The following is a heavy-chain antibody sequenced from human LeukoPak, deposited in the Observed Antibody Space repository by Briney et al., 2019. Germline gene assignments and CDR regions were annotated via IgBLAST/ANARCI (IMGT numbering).Heavy chain of an antibody. CDR1: VFTVSSNY. Sequence: GGSLRLSCAASVFTVSSNYMTWVRQAPGKGLEWVSLIYSGGSTDYADSVKGRFTISRDNSRNTLYLQMNSLRAEDTAVYYCARVSVAYDSTGYRFDDWGQGSLVTVSS. CDR2: IYSGGST. V-gene: IGHV3-66*01. J-gene: IGHJ4*02. D-gene: IGHD3-22*01. CDR3: ARVSVAYDSTGYRFDD.